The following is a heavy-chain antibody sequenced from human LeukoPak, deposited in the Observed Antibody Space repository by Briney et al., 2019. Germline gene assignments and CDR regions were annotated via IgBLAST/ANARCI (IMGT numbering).Heavy chain of an antibody. CDR1: GLTFSDYY. J-gene: IGHJ1*01. V-gene: IGHV3-11*06. CDR2: ISSSSSYT. D-gene: IGHD3-16*01. Sequence: GGSLRLSCAASGLTFSDYYMSWIRQAPGKGLEWVSYISSSSSYTDYADSVKGRFTISRDDAKNSLYLQMNSLRAEDTAVYYCARGHYELWYWGQGTLVTVSS. CDR3: ARGHYELWY.